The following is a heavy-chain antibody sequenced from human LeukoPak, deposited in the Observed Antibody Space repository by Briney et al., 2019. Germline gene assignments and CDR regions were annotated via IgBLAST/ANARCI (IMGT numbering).Heavy chain of an antibody. CDR1: GFTFSSYG. J-gene: IGHJ6*03. Sequence: GRSRRLSCAASGFTFSSYGMHWVRQAPGKGLEWVAVIWYDGSNKYYADSVKGRFTISRDNSKNTLYLQMNSLRAEDTAVYYCARGRYCSSTSCYIGYYYYMDVWGKGTTVTVSS. CDR2: IWYDGSNK. D-gene: IGHD2-2*02. V-gene: IGHV3-33*01. CDR3: ARGRYCSSTSCYIGYYYYMDV.